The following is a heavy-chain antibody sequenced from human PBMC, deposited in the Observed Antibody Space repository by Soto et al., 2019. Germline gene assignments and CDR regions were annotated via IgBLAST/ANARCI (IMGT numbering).Heavy chain of an antibody. CDR2: ISSYNGNT. CDR3: ARGPRYCSSTSCFSGVNWFEP. CDR1: GYTFTSYG. Sequence: QVQLVQSGAEVKKPGASVKVSCKASGYTFTSYGISWVRQAPGQGLEWMGWISSYNGNTNYAQKVQGRVTMTTDTSTSTTYMELRSLRSDDTAVYYCARGPRYCSSTSCFSGVNWFEPWGQGTLVTVSS. J-gene: IGHJ5*02. D-gene: IGHD2-2*01. V-gene: IGHV1-18*04.